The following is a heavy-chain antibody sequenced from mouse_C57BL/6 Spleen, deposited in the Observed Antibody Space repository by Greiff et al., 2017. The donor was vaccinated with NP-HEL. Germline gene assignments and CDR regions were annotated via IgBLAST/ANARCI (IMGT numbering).Heavy chain of an antibody. CDR1: GYAFSSYW. J-gene: IGHJ4*01. Sequence: QVQLKESGAELVKPGASVKISCKASGYAFSSYWMNWVKQRPGKGLEWIGQIYPGDGDTNYNGKFKGKATLTADKSSSTAYMQLSSLTSEDSAVYFCARWGLRYYAMDYWGQGTSVTVSS. V-gene: IGHV1-80*01. D-gene: IGHD2-13*01. CDR2: IYPGDGDT. CDR3: ARWGLRYYAMDY.